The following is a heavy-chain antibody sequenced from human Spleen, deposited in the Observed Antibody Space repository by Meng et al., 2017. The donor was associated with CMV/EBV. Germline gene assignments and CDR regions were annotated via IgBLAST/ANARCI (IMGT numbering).Heavy chain of an antibody. Sequence: GGSLRLSCAASGFTFSSYGMHWVRQAPGKGLEWVAYITSGGSVRYYADFVKGRFTVSRENAWNSLFLQMNSLRAEDTAEYYCTSSTSHVDTAMVTDHGMDVWGQGTTVTVSS. CDR2: ITSGGSVR. CDR1: GFTFSSYG. D-gene: IGHD5-18*01. CDR3: TSSTSHVDTAMVTDHGMDV. J-gene: IGHJ6*02. V-gene: IGHV3-48*03.